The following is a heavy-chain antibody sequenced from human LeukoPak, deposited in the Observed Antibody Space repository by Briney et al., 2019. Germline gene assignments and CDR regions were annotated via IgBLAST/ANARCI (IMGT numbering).Heavy chain of an antibody. Sequence: ASVKVSCEASGYTFTSYYMHWVRQAPGQGLEWMGIINPSGGSTSYAQKFQGRVTMTRDTSTSTVYMELSSLRSEDTAVYYCARAFDSSGYYFMVGYFDYWGQGTLVTVSS. D-gene: IGHD3-22*01. CDR1: GYTFTSYY. CDR2: INPSGGST. CDR3: ARAFDSSGYYFMVGYFDY. V-gene: IGHV1-46*01. J-gene: IGHJ4*02.